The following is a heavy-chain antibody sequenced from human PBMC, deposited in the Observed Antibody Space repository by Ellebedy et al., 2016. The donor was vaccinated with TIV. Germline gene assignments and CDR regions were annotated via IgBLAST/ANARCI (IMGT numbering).Heavy chain of an antibody. CDR2: IYYSGST. V-gene: IGHV4-34*01. J-gene: IGHJ5*02. CDR3: ARESRGDDYVWGSYRPNWFDP. CDR1: GGSFSGYY. Sequence: SETLSLTXAVYGGSFSGYYWSWIRQPPGKGLEWIGSIYYSGSTYYNPSLKSRVTISVDTSKNQFSLKLSSVTAADTAVYYCARESRGDDYVWGSYRPNWFDPWGQGTLVTVSS. D-gene: IGHD3-16*02.